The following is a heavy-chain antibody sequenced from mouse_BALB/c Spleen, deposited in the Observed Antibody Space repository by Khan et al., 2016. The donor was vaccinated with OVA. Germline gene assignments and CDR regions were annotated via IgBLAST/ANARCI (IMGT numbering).Heavy chain of an antibody. CDR2: ISSGGDYT. CDR1: GFTFSSYS. J-gene: IGHJ3*01. CDR3: ASHLTGSFAY. D-gene: IGHD4-1*01. V-gene: IGHV5-6*01. Sequence: EVELVESGGDLVKPRGSLKLSCAASGFTFSSYSMSWVRQTPDKRLEWVATISSGGDYTYYPDSVKGRFTISRDNAKNTLYLQMSSLKSEDTAVYYCASHLTGSFAYWGQGTLVTVSA.